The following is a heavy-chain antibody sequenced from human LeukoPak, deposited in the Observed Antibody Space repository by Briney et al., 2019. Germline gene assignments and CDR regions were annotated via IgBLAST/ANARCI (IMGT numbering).Heavy chain of an antibody. CDR1: GGSFSGYY. D-gene: IGHD6-13*01. CDR3: ARRKVVAAAGYNWFDP. J-gene: IGHJ5*02. Sequence: SETLSLTCAVYGGSFSGYYWSWIRQPPGKGLEWIGEINHSGSTNYNPSLKSRVTISVDTSKNQFSLKLSSVTAADTAVYYCARRKVVAAAGYNWFDPWGQGTLVTVSS. V-gene: IGHV4-34*01. CDR2: INHSGST.